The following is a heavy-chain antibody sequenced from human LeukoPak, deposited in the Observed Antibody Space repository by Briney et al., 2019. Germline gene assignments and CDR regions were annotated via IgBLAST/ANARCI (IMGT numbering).Heavy chain of an antibody. V-gene: IGHV1-18*01. CDR2: ISAYNGNT. J-gene: IGHJ3*02. CDR3: ARLRVTTFSSSAFDI. Sequence: ASVKVSCKASGYTFTSYGISWVRQAPGQGLEWMGWISAYNGNTNYAQKLQGRVTMTTDTSTSTAYMELSSLRSEDTAVYYCARLRVTTFSSSAFDIWGQGTMVTVSS. CDR1: GYTFTSYG. D-gene: IGHD4-17*01.